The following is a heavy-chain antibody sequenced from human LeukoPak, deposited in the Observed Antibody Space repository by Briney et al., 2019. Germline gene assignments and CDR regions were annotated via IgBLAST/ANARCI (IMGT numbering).Heavy chain of an antibody. CDR2: INSDGINT. Sequence: GGSLRLSCAASGFTFSNYWMHWVRQAPGKGLVWVSRINSDGINTSYADSVKGRFTISRDNAQSSLYLQMNSLRAGDTAVYYCARQAVARPFDLWGQGTMVAVSS. CDR3: ARQAVARPFDL. J-gene: IGHJ3*01. CDR1: GFTFSNYW. V-gene: IGHV3-74*01.